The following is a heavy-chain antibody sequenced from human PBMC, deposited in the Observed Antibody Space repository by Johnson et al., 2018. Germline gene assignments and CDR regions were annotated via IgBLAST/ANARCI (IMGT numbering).Heavy chain of an antibody. CDR3: AGTYYYDSSGYPAYFQH. J-gene: IGHJ1*01. CDR1: GGTFSSYA. V-gene: IGHV1-69*01. CDR2: IIPIFGTA. Sequence: QVQLVESGAEVKKPGSSVKVSCKASGGTFSSYAISWVRQAPGQGLEWMGGIIPIFGTANYAQKFQGRVTITADESPSTADMELSSRRSEDTAVYYGAGTYYYDSSGYPAYFQHWGQGTLVTVSS. D-gene: IGHD3-22*01.